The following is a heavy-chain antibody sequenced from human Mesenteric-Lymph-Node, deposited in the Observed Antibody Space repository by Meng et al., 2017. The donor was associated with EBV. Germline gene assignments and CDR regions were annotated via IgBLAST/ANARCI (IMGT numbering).Heavy chain of an antibody. CDR1: GGSISSGGYS. D-gene: IGHD3-22*01. CDR3: ARLDSSGYYTGWFDP. J-gene: IGHJ5*02. CDR2: IYHSGST. V-gene: IGHV4-30-2*01. Sequence: QLQLQESGSGLVKPSQTLSRTCAVSGGSISSGGYSWSWIRQPPGKGLEWIGYIYHSGSTYYNPSLKSRVTISVDRSKNQFSLKLSSVTAADTAVYYCARLDSSGYYTGWFDPWGQGTLVTVSS.